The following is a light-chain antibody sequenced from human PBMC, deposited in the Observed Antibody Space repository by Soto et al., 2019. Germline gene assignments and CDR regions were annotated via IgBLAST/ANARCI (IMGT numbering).Light chain of an antibody. CDR1: SSDVGGYNY. CDR2: DVS. Sequence: QSALTQPASVSGSPGQSITISCTGTSSDVGGYNYVSWYQQLPGKAPKLMIYDVSNRPSGVSNRFSGSKSGKTASLTISGLQAEDEADYYCSSYTSSSTPVVFGGGTKLTVL. CDR3: SSYTSSSTPVV. J-gene: IGLJ2*01. V-gene: IGLV2-14*01.